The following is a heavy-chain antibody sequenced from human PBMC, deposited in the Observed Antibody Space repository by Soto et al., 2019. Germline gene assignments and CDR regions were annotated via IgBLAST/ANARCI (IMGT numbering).Heavy chain of an antibody. Sequence: SETLSLTCTVSGDSITSNSYFGAWIRQPPGKGLEWTGSIYYSGTTYYNPSLKSRVTISVDRSKNQFSLKLSSVTAADTAVYYCASPKIAFYNWFDPWGQGTLVTVSS. CDR1: GDSITSNSYF. CDR3: ASPKIAFYNWFDP. D-gene: IGHD3-3*02. V-gene: IGHV4-39*01. CDR2: IYYSGTT. J-gene: IGHJ5*02.